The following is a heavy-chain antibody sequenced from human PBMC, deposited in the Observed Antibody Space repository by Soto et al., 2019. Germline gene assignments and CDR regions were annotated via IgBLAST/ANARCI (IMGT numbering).Heavy chain of an antibody. CDR3: ARGDAGY. J-gene: IGHJ4*02. CDR2: INPISGGT. Sequence: QVQLVQSGAEVKKPGASVKVSCKASGYTFTGYSMYWVRQAPGQGLEWMGWINPISGGTNYAQNFQGRVTMTRDTSISTAYMELSTLRSDDTAVYYCARGDAGYWGQGTLVTVSS. CDR1: GYTFTGYS. V-gene: IGHV1-2*02.